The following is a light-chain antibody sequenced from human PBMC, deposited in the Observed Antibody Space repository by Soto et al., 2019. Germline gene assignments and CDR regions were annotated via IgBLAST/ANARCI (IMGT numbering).Light chain of an antibody. CDR3: QQYYTTPPYT. V-gene: IGKV4-1*01. CDR1: QSVLHSSNKKNY. J-gene: IGKJ2*01. Sequence: DIVMTQSPDSLAVSLGERATINCKSRQSVLHSSNKKNYSAWYQQKPGQPPKLLIYWASTRESGVPDRFRGSGSGTDFTLTISSLQAEDVAVYYCQQYYTTPPYTFGQGTKLEIK. CDR2: WAS.